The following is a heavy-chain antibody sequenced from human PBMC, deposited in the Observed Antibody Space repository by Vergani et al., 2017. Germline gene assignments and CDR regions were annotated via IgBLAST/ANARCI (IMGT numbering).Heavy chain of an antibody. Sequence: EVQLLESGGGLVQPGGSLRLSCAASGFTFSSYAMSWVRPAPGKGLEWVSAISGSGGSTYYADSVKGRFTISRDNAKNALYLQMNSLRAEDTAVYYCARGVGLRFLEWLSGGSNWFDPWGQGTLVTVSS. CDR1: GFTFSSYA. CDR2: ISGSGGST. D-gene: IGHD3-3*01. V-gene: IGHV3-23*01. J-gene: IGHJ5*02. CDR3: ARGVGLRFLEWLSGGSNWFDP.